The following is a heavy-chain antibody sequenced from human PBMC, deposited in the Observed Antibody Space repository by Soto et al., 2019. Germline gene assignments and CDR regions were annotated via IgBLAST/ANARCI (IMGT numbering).Heavy chain of an antibody. CDR1: GFMFEDYA. D-gene: IGHD6-13*01. J-gene: IGHJ6*02. V-gene: IGHV3-20*04. Sequence: GSLRLSCAASGFMFEDYAMNWVRQFPGKGLEWVSAINWNGGSTTYADSVKGRFTISRDNAKNSLYLQMNRLRAEDTALYYCARGIAGAATPQHYYYYGMDVWGQGTTVTVSS. CDR3: ARGIAGAATPQHYYYYGMDV. CDR2: INWNGGST.